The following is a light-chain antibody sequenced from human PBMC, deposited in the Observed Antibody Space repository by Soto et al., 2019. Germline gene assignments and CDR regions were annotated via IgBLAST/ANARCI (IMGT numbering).Light chain of an antibody. Sequence: EIVLTQSPATLSLSPGERATLSCRASQSVGSYLGWYQHKPGQAPRLLIYDASNRAPGIPTRFSGSGSGTDFTLTISSLEPEDFPVYYCQQRSNWPRGTFGQGTKLEIK. CDR2: DAS. V-gene: IGKV3-11*01. CDR1: QSVGSY. CDR3: QQRSNWPRGT. J-gene: IGKJ2*01.